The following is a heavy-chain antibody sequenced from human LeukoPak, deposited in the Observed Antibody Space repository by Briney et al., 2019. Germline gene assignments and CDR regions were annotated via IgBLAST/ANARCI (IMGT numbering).Heavy chain of an antibody. D-gene: IGHD3-22*01. CDR1: GFTFSSYS. V-gene: IGHV3-21*01. CDR2: ISSSSSYI. Sequence: GGSLRLSCAASGFTFSSYSMNGVRQAPGKGLEWVSPISSSSSYIYYADSVKGRFTISRDNSKNTLYLQMNSLRAEDTAVYYCARVGDYYDSSGPLDYWGQGTLVTVSS. J-gene: IGHJ4*02. CDR3: ARVGDYYDSSGPLDY.